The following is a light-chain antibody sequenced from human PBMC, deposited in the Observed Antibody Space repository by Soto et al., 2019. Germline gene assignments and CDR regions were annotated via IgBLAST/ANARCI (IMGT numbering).Light chain of an antibody. J-gene: IGKJ3*01. V-gene: IGKV3-15*01. CDR1: ESVSSN. CDR2: GAS. CDR3: QQYHDWPMT. Sequence: EIVLTQSQGTLSLSPGERDTLSCRASESVSSNLAWYQQTPGQAHRLLISGASTRATGIPVRFSGSGSGTDFNLTISSLQSEDFVFYYCQQYHDWPMTFGPGTKVDIK.